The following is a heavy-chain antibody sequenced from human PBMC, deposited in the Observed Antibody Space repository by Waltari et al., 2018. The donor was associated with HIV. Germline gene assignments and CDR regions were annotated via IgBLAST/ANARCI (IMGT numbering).Heavy chain of an antibody. CDR2: ISAYNGNT. Sequence: QVQLVQSGAEVKKPGASVKVSCKASGYTFTSYGISWVRQAPGQGLEWMRWISAYNGNTNDAQKRQGRVTMTTDTSTSTAYMELRSLRSDDTAVYYCATRSYCSGGSCYYFDYWGQGTLVTVSS. D-gene: IGHD2-15*01. V-gene: IGHV1-18*01. J-gene: IGHJ4*02. CDR1: GYTFTSYG. CDR3: ATRSYCSGGSCYYFDY.